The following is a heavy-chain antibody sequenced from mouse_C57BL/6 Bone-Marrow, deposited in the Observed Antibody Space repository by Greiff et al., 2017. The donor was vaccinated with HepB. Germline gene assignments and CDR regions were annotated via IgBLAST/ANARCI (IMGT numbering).Heavy chain of an antibody. Sequence: QVQLQQSGAELVKPGASVKLSCKASGYTFTSYWMQWVKQRPGQGLEWIGEIDPSDSYTNYNQKFKGKATLTVDTSSSTAYMQLSSLTSEDSAVYNCARAYYSNYDAMDYWGQGTSVTVSS. D-gene: IGHD2-5*01. CDR2: IDPSDSYT. CDR3: ARAYYSNYDAMDY. CDR1: GYTFTSYW. V-gene: IGHV1-50*01. J-gene: IGHJ4*01.